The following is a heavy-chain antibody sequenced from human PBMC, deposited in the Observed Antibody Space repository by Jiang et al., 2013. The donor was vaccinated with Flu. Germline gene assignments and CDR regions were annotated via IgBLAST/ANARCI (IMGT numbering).Heavy chain of an antibody. Sequence: KPSPDPVPHLHCLWWLHQQWWLLLELDPPXPRKGLEWIGYIYYSGSTYYNPSLKSRVTISVDTSKNQFSLKLSSVTAADTAVYYCARDQWAYSGSYLAPVDAFDIWGQGTMVTVSS. CDR3: ARDQWAYSGSYLAPVDAFDI. J-gene: IGHJ3*02. D-gene: IGHD1-26*01. CDR2: IYYSGST. V-gene: IGHV4-31*03. CDR1: WLHQQWWLL.